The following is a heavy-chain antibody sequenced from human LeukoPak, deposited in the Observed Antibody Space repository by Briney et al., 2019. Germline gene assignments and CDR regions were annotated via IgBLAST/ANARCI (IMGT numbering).Heavy chain of an antibody. V-gene: IGHV3-23*01. D-gene: IGHD2-2*01. Sequence: GGSLRLSCAASGFPFRSYAMSWVRQAPGKGPEWVSSISAGGSSTYYADSVKGRFTISRDNSKNTLYLQMDSLRAEDTAVYFCAKVPGQIVALPAGDDAFDIWGQGTMVTVSS. CDR2: ISAGGSST. CDR3: AKVPGQIVALPAGDDAFDI. CDR1: GFPFRSYA. J-gene: IGHJ3*02.